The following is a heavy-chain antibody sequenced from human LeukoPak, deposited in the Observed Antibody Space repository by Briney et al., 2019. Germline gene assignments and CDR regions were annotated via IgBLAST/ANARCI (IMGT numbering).Heavy chain of an antibody. CDR1: GGSISSYY. CDR2: IYYSGST. J-gene: IGHJ3*02. Sequence: SETLSLTCTVFGGSISSYYWSWIRQPPGKGLEWIGYIYYSGSTNYNPSLKSRVTISVDTSKNQFSLKLSSVTAADTAVYYCARDLNGYSYGPYDAFDIWGQGTMVTVSS. D-gene: IGHD5-18*01. V-gene: IGHV4-59*01. CDR3: ARDLNGYSYGPYDAFDI.